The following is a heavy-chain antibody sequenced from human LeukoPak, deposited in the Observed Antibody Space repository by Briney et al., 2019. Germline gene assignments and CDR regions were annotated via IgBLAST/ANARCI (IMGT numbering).Heavy chain of an antibody. CDR3: ATVARPDRGYYYYYMDV. D-gene: IGHD6-6*01. CDR2: FDPEDGET. J-gene: IGHJ6*03. Sequence: GASVKVSCKVSGYTLTELSMHWVRQAPGEGLEWMGGFDPEDGETIYAQKFQGRVTMTEDTSTDTAYMELSSLRSEDTAVYYCATVARPDRGYYYYYMDVWGKGTTVTVSS. CDR1: GYTLTELS. V-gene: IGHV1-24*01.